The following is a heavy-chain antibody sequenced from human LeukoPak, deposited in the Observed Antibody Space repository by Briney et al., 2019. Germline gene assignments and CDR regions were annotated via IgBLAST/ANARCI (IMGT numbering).Heavy chain of an antibody. V-gene: IGHV4-39*07. CDR2: IYYSGST. CDR1: GGSISSSSYY. J-gene: IGHJ6*03. D-gene: IGHD6-13*01. CDR3: ARVYSSSWYSSYYYYYMDV. Sequence: SETLSLTCTVSGGSISSSSYYWGWIRQPPGKGLEWIGSIYYSGSTYYNPSLKSRVTISVDTSKNQFSLKLSSVTAADTAVYYCARVYSSSWYSSYYYYYMDVWGKGTTVTVSS.